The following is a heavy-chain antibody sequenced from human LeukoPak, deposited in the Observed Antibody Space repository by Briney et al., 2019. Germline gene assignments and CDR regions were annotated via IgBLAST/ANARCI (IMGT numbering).Heavy chain of an antibody. J-gene: IGHJ6*02. CDR1: GGTFTSYA. CDR3: ARDYGDSYYYGMDV. D-gene: IGHD4-17*01. Sequence: SVKVSCKASGGTFTSYAISWVRQAPGQGVEWMGRIIPILGIANYAQKFQGRVTITADKSTSTAYMELSSLRSEDTAVYYCARDYGDSYYYGMDVWGQGTTVTVSS. CDR2: IIPILGIA. V-gene: IGHV1-69*04.